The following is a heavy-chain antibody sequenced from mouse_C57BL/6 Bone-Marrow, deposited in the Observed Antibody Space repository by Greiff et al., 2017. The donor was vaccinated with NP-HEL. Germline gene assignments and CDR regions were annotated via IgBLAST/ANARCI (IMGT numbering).Heavy chain of an antibody. CDR1: GYTFTSYW. V-gene: IGHV1-55*01. Sequence: QVQLKESGAELVKPGASVKMSCKASGYTFTSYWITWVKQRPGQGLEWIGDIYPGSGSTNYNEKFKSKATLTVDTSSSTAYMQLSSLTSEDSAVYYCARDGFAYWGQGTLVTVSA. CDR2: IYPGSGST. J-gene: IGHJ3*01. CDR3: ARDGFAY.